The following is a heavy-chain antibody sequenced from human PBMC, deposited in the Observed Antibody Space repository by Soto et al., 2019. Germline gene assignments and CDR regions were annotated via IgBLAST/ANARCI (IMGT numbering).Heavy chain of an antibody. CDR2: ISYDGSNK. Sequence: GSLRLSCAASGFTFSSYGMHWVRQAPGKGLEWVAVISYDGSNKYYADSVKGRFTISRDNSKNTLYLQMNSLRAEDTAVYYCAKVNSGRPQDYYYYGMDVWGQGTTVTVSS. J-gene: IGHJ6*02. V-gene: IGHV3-30*18. CDR1: GFTFSSYG. D-gene: IGHD5-12*01. CDR3: AKVNSGRPQDYYYYGMDV.